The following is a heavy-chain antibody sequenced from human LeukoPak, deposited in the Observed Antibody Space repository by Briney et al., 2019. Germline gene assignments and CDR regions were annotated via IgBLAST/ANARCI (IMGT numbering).Heavy chain of an antibody. J-gene: IGHJ4*02. V-gene: IGHV3-21*01. D-gene: IGHD1-1*01. CDR1: GFTFTSYA. Sequence: GGSLRLSCAASGFTFTSYAMNWVRQAPGAGLEWVASISGAGTFIYYADSVKGRFTISRDNTKNSLYLQMNGLRAEDTAVYYCATLASTDGYWGQGTLVTVSS. CDR3: ATLASTDGY. CDR2: ISGAGTFI.